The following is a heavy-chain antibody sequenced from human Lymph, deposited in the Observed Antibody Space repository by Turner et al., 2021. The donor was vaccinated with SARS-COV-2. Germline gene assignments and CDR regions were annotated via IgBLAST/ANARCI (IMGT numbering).Heavy chain of an antibody. D-gene: IGHD2-8*01. J-gene: IGHJ1*01. CDR1: GFPFSNYG. Sequence: QVQLLESGGGVVQPGRSLRLSCAAPGFPFSNYGMHWVRQAPGKGLEWVAVIWYDGSNKYYADSVKGRFTISRDNSKNTLYLQMNSLRAEDTAVYYCARDLPLYGTNSDEYFQHWGQGTLVTVSS. V-gene: IGHV3-33*01. CDR2: IWYDGSNK. CDR3: ARDLPLYGTNSDEYFQH.